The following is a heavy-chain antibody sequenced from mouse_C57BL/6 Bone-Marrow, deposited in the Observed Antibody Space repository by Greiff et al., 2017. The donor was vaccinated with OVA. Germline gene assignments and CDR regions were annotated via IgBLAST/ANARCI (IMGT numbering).Heavy chain of an antibody. Sequence: EVKLQESGPGLVKPSQSLSLTCSVTGYSITSGYYWNWIRQFPGNKLEWMGYISYDGSNNYNPSLKNRISITRDTSKNQFFLKLNSVTTEDTATYYCARMSYGGGYFDVWGTGTTVTVSS. CDR2: ISYDGSN. J-gene: IGHJ1*03. V-gene: IGHV3-6*01. CDR1: GYSITSGYY. CDR3: ARMSYGGGYFDV. D-gene: IGHD1-1*01.